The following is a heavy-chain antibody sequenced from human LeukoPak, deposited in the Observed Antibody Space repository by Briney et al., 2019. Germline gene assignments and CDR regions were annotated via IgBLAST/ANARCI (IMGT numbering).Heavy chain of an antibody. CDR3: ARLADLGYCSGGSCYSGWYDP. Sequence: ASVKVSCKVSGYTFTGYYMHWVRQAPGQGLEWMGWINPNSGGTNYAQKFQGRVTMTRDTSISTAYMELSRLRSDDTAVYYCARLADLGYCSGGSCYSGWYDPWGQGTLVTVSS. D-gene: IGHD2-15*01. CDR2: INPNSGGT. CDR1: GYTFTGYY. J-gene: IGHJ5*02. V-gene: IGHV1-2*02.